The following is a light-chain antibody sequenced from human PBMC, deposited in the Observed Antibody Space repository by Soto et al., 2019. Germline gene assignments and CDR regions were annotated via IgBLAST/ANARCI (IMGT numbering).Light chain of an antibody. V-gene: IGLV2-14*01. J-gene: IGLJ1*01. CDR1: SSDVGSYDY. CDR3: SSYTSSSTLYV. CDR2: EVS. Sequence: QSALTQPASVSGSPGQSITISCTGTSSDVGSYDYVSWYQQHPGKAPKLMIYEVSNRPSGVSNHFSGSKSSNTASLTISGLQAEDEADYYCSSYTSSSTLYVFGTGTKVTVL.